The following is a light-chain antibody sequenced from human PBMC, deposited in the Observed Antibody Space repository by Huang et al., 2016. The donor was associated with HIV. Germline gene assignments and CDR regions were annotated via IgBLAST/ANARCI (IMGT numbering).Light chain of an antibody. CDR1: QTIITY. V-gene: IGKV1-39*01. CDR3: QQSFNTPPYT. Sequence: DIQMTQSPSSLSASVGDRVTITCRASQTIITYLHWYQQKPGKAPKLLIYGASSLHSGVPSRFSGSGSWTDFTLTISSLQPDDFATYYCQQSFNTPPYTFGQGTKLEIK. J-gene: IGKJ2*01. CDR2: GAS.